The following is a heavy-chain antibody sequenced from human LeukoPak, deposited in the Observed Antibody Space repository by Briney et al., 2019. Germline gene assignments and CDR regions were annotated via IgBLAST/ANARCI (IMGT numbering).Heavy chain of an antibody. CDR2: IYYSGST. V-gene: IGHV4-39*01. CDR3: ARPRVGYYYDSSGSPIDP. CDR1: GGSISSCSYY. J-gene: IGHJ5*02. Sequence: NPSETLSLTCTVSGGSISSCSYYWGWIRQPPGKGLEWIGSIYYSGSTYYNPSLKSRVTISVDTSKNQFSLKLSSVTAADTAVYYCARPRVGYYYDSSGSPIDPWGQGTLVTVSS. D-gene: IGHD3-22*01.